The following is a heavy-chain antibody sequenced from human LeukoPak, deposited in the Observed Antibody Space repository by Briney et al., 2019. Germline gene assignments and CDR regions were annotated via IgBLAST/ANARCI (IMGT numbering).Heavy chain of an antibody. Sequence: SETLSLTCTVSGGSISSGGYYWSWIRQHPGKGLEWIGYIYYSGSTYYNPSLKSRVTISVDTSKNQFSLKLSSVAAADTAVYYCAREAVGATTDYYYYGMDVWGQGTTVTVSS. CDR2: IYYSGST. V-gene: IGHV4-31*03. CDR3: AREAVGATTDYYYYGMDV. J-gene: IGHJ6*02. CDR1: GGSISSGGYY. D-gene: IGHD1-26*01.